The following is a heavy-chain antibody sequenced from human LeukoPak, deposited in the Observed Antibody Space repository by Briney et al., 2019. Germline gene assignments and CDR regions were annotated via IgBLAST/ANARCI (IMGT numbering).Heavy chain of an antibody. CDR1: GGPISSYY. CDR3: ARGTLEYSSSSRFDY. Sequence: SEALSLTCAVSGGPISSYYWSWIRQPPGKGLEWIGYIYYSGSTNYNPSLKSRVTISVDTPKTQFSLKLSSVTAADTAVYSCARGTLEYSSSSRFDYWGQGTLVTVSS. J-gene: IGHJ4*02. V-gene: IGHV4-59*01. CDR2: IYYSGST. D-gene: IGHD6-6*01.